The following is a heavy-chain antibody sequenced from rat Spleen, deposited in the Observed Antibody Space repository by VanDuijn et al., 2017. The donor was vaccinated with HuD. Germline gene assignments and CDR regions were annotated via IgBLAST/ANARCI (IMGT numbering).Heavy chain of an antibody. D-gene: IGHD1-6*01. J-gene: IGHJ3*01. CDR1: GFTFSDYY. CDR3: ATGPRILRLDWFAY. V-gene: IGHV5-27*01. Sequence: EVQLVESGGGLVQPGRSLKLSCAASGFTFSDYYMAWVRQAPTKGLEWVASISTGGTGTYYRDSVKGRFTISRDDEESTLYLQMDSLTSEDTATYYCATGPRILRLDWFAYWGQGTLVTVSS. CDR2: ISTGGTGT.